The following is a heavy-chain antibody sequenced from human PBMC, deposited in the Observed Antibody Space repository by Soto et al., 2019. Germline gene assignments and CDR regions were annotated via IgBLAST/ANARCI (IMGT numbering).Heavy chain of an antibody. CDR3: ARDKIAGLFKY. J-gene: IGHJ4*02. D-gene: IGHD2-21*01. CDR2: INHSGST. CDR1: GGSFSSYY. Sequence: QVQLQQWGAGLLKPSETLSLTCAVYGGSFSSYYWTWIRQPPGTGLEWIGEINHSGSTNYNPPFKRRFNISIDTSKNQFSLKLTSVTAEDTAVYYCARDKIAGLFKYWGQGTLVTVSS. V-gene: IGHV4-34*01.